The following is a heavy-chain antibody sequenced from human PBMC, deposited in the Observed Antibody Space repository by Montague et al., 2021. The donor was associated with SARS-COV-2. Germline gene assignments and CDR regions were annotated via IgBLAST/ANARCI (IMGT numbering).Heavy chain of an antibody. CDR1: GASFSGYY. D-gene: IGHD3-10*01. J-gene: IGHJ6*02. CDR2: VIHSGTT. V-gene: IGHV4-34*12. CDR3: ASGEFFYYGSGNYYRSALDD. Sequence: SETLSLTCHVYGASFSGYYWSWVRQSPGKGLDWIGEVIHSGTTNYNPSLKGRVTISIDSSNDRFSLRLTSLTAADAGVYYCASGEFFYYGSGNYYRSALDDWGQGTTVTVSS.